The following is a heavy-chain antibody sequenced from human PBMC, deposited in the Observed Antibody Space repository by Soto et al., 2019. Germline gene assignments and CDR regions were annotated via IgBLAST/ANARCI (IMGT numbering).Heavy chain of an antibody. D-gene: IGHD2-2*01. CDR3: ARSSSTSLNWFDP. V-gene: IGHV4-30-2*05. J-gene: IGHJ5*02. CDR2: MSHSGGT. CDR1: GGFVSSGSYY. Sequence: SETLSLTCAVYGGFVSSGSYYWSWIRQPPGKGLEWIGEMSHSGGTHFNTSLKSRVTISVDTSKNQFSLKLSSVTAADTAVYYCARSSSTSLNWFDPWGQGTLVTVSS.